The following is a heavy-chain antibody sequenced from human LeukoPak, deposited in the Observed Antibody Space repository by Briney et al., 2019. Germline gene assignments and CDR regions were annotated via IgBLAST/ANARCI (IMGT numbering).Heavy chain of an antibody. J-gene: IGHJ4*02. CDR1: GFSFSNYW. V-gene: IGHV3-74*01. D-gene: IGHD3-3*01. Sequence: SGGSLRLSCAASGFSFSNYWMHWVRHAPGKGLVWVSRLNSDGITTIYADSVKGRFTISRDNAKNTLYLQMNSLTGEDTAVYYCARGSGYAVLDYWGQGTLVTVSS. CDR2: LNSDGITT. CDR3: ARGSGYAVLDY.